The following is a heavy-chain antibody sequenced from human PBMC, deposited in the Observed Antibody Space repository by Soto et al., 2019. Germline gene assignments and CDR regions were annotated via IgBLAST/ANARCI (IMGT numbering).Heavy chain of an antibody. V-gene: IGHV3-30*18. CDR2: ISYDGSNK. J-gene: IGHJ4*02. Sequence: GGSLRLSCAASGITFSSYGMHWVRQAPGKGLEWVAVISYDGSNKYYADSVKGRFTISRDNSKNTLYLQMNSLRAEDTAVYYCAKVGTSPFDYWGQGTLVTVSS. CDR3: AKVGTSPFDY. CDR1: GITFSSYG. D-gene: IGHD1-1*01.